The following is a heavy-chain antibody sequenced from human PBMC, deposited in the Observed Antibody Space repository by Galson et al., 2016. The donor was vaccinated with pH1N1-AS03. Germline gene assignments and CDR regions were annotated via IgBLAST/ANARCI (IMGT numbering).Heavy chain of an antibody. CDR2: IIPMLNIP. CDR3: AKGYSATPSGTFDI. Sequence: SVKVSCKASGGTFNTYAISWVRQAPGQGLEWMGRIIPMLNIPDYAQKFQVRVTITADKSTNTAYMELTNLRSDDTALYYCAKGYSATPSGTFDIWGQGTMFTVSS. J-gene: IGHJ3*02. V-gene: IGHV1-69*04. D-gene: IGHD2-15*01. CDR1: GGTFNTYA.